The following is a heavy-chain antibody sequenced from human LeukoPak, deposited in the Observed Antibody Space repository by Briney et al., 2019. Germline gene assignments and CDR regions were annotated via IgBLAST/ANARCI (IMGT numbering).Heavy chain of an antibody. CDR1: GYTFTGYY. J-gene: IGHJ6*03. Sequence: PRASVKVSCKASGYTFTGYYMHWVRQAPGQGLEWMGWINPNSGGTNYAQKFQGRVTMTRDTSISTAYTELSRLRSDDTAVYYCARDGSDGSGSYWSYYYYMDVWGKGTTVTISS. V-gene: IGHV1-2*02. CDR3: ARDGSDGSGSYWSYYYYMDV. D-gene: IGHD3-10*01. CDR2: INPNSGGT.